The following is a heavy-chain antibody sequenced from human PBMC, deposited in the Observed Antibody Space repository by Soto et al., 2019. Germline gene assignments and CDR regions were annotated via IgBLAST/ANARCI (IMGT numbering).Heavy chain of an antibody. D-gene: IGHD1-26*01. CDR2: ISSNGGST. V-gene: IGHV3-64D*06. Sequence: PGGSLRLSCSASGFTFSSYAMHWVRQAPGKGLEYVSAISSNGGSTYYADSVKGRFTISRDNSKNTLYLQMSSLRAEDTAVYYCVKDLASGSYYSPRGHWFDPWGQGTLVTVSS. CDR3: VKDLASGSYYSPRGHWFDP. CDR1: GFTFSSYA. J-gene: IGHJ5*02.